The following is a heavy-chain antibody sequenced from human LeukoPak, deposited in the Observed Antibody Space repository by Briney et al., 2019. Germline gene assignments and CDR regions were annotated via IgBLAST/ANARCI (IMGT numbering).Heavy chain of an antibody. V-gene: IGHV1-69*05. CDR2: IIPIFGTA. CDR3: ARDSKRGYSGYDSAFDI. CDR1: GGTFSSYA. D-gene: IGHD5-12*01. Sequence: ASVKVSCKASGGTFSSYAISWVRQAPGQGLERMGGIIPIFGTANYAQKFQGRVTITTDESTSTAYMELSSLRSEDTAVYYCARDSKRGYSGYDSAFDIWGQGTMVTVSS. J-gene: IGHJ3*02.